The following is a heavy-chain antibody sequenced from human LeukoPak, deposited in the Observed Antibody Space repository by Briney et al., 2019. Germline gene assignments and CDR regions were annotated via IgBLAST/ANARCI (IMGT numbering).Heavy chain of an antibody. CDR1: GFTFSSYW. CDR2: IKQDGNEK. CDR3: ARVITVYNVYEEVAEYFQY. J-gene: IGHJ1*01. V-gene: IGHV3-7*01. Sequence: GGSLRLSCAASGFTFSSYWMSWVRLAPGKGLEWVANIKQDGNEKYYVDSVRGRFSISRDNSKNSLYLQMNSLRADDTAVYYCARVITVYNVYEEVAEYFQYWGQGTLVTVSS. D-gene: IGHD5/OR15-5a*01.